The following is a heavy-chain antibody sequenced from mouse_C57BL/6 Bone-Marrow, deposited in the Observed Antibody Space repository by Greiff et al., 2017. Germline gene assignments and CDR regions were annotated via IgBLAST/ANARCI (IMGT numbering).Heavy chain of an antibody. D-gene: IGHD1-1*01. J-gene: IGHJ2*01. V-gene: IGHV1-59*01. CDR3: AATVDY. CDR2: IDPSDSYT. CDR1: GYTFTSYW. Sequence: VKLQQPGAELVRPGTSVKLSCKASGYTFTSYWMHWVKQRPGQGLEWIGVIDPSDSYTNYNQKFKGKATLTVDTSSSTAYMQLSSLTSEDSAVYYCAATVDYWGQGTTLTVSS.